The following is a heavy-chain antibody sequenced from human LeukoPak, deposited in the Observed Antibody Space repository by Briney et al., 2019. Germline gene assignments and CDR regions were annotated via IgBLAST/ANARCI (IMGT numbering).Heavy chain of an antibody. Sequence: GGSLRLSCAGLGFTFSDYTMTWVRQTPEKGLQWVSGISGSGGSRYYAESVKGRFTISRDNSKNTLYLQMNSLRAEDTAVYYCAIPPITMVRGVPHRFDPWGQGTLVTVSS. CDR2: ISGSGGSR. CDR1: GFTFSDYT. V-gene: IGHV3-23*01. CDR3: AIPPITMVRGVPHRFDP. J-gene: IGHJ5*02. D-gene: IGHD3-10*01.